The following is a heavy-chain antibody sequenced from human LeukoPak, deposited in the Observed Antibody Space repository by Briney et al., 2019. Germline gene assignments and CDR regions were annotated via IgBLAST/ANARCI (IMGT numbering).Heavy chain of an antibody. D-gene: IGHD2-15*01. V-gene: IGHV3-23*01. Sequence: GGSLRLSCAASGFTFSRYAMSWVRQAPGKGLEWVSAISGSGGSTYYADSVKGRFTISRDNAKSTLYLHMNSLRAEDTAVYYCAREGGGYCSGINCWKWFDPWGQGTLVTVSS. CDR3: AREGGGYCSGINCWKWFDP. CDR2: ISGSGGST. J-gene: IGHJ5*02. CDR1: GFTFSRYA.